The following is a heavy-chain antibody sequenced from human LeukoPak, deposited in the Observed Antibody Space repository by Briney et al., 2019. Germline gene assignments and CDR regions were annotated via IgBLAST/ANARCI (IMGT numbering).Heavy chain of an antibody. CDR3: AKTHSSGWLLDY. D-gene: IGHD6-19*01. J-gene: IGHJ4*02. Sequence: KPSETLSLTCAVYGGSFSGYYWSWIRQPPGKGLEWIGEINHSGSTNYNPSLKSRVTISVDTSKNQFSLKLSSVTAADTAAYYCAKTHSSGWLLDYWGQGTLVTVSS. CDR2: INHSGST. CDR1: GGSFSGYY. V-gene: IGHV4-34*01.